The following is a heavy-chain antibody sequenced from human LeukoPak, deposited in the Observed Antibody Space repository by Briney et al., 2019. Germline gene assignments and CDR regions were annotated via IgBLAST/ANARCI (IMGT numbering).Heavy chain of an antibody. CDR3: ARDARDRHYYYYMDV. Sequence: SETLSLTCTVSGGSISSYYWGWIRQPPGKGLEWIGSIYYSGSTYYNPSLKSRVTISVDTSKNQFSLKLSSVTAADTAVYYCARDARDRHYYYYMDVWGKGTTVTVSS. J-gene: IGHJ6*03. CDR2: IYYSGST. CDR1: GGSISSYY. V-gene: IGHV4-39*07.